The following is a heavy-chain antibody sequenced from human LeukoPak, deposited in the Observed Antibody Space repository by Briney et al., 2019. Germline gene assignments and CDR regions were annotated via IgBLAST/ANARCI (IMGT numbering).Heavy chain of an antibody. D-gene: IGHD7-27*01. Sequence: GGSLRLSCGASGFTFSSHAMTWVRQAPGKGLEWVSAISISGDTTYYADAVKGRFTISRDNSKNTLFLQMNSLRAEDTAVYYCAKDGGLWVSAHWGDSWGRGTLVTVSS. CDR3: AKDGGLWVSAHWGDS. J-gene: IGHJ4*02. CDR2: ISISGDTT. V-gene: IGHV3-23*01. CDR1: GFTFSSHA.